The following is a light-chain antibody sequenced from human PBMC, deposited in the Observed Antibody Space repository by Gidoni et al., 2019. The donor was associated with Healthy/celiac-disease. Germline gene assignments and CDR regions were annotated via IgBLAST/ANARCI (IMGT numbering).Light chain of an antibody. CDR1: SSDVGGYNY. CDR2: DVD. V-gene: IGLV2-11*01. CDR3: CSYAGSYSL. Sequence: QSALTQPRSVSVSPGQSVTISCTGTSSDVGGYNYVSWYQQHPGKAPKLMIYDVDKRPSGIPDRISGSKSGNTASLTISGLQAENEADYYCCSYAGSYSLFGGGAKLTVL. J-gene: IGLJ2*01.